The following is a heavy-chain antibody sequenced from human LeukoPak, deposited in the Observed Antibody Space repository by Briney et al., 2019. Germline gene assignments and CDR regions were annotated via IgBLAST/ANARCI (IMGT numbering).Heavy chain of an antibody. CDR3: ARDRIAAAGIRPYAFDI. Sequence: GGSLRLSCAASGFTFSSYWMSWVRQAPGKGLEWVANIKQDGSEKYYVDSVKGRFTISRDNAKNSLYLQMTSLRAEDTAVYYCARDRIAAAGIRPYAFDIWGQGTMVTVSS. CDR2: IKQDGSEK. CDR1: GFTFSSYW. J-gene: IGHJ3*02. V-gene: IGHV3-7*01. D-gene: IGHD6-13*01.